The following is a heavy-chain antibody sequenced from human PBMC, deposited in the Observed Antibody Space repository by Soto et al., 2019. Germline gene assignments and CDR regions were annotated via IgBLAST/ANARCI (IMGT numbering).Heavy chain of an antibody. CDR1: GGTFSSYA. V-gene: IGHV1-8*02. CDR3: ARESSGYRYAFDI. J-gene: IGHJ3*02. D-gene: IGHD6-13*01. Sequence: ASVKVSCKASGGTFSSYAISWVRQAPGQRLEWMGWMNPNSGNTGYAQKFQGRVTMTRNTSISTAYMELSSLRSEDTAVYYCARESSGYRYAFDIWGQGTMVTV. CDR2: MNPNSGNT.